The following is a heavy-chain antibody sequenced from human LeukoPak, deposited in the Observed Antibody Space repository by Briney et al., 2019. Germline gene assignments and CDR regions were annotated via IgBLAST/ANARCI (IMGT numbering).Heavy chain of an antibody. CDR3: AGQHFGESAFDY. CDR1: GGTFSSYA. J-gene: IGHJ4*02. V-gene: IGHV1-69*13. D-gene: IGHD3-10*01. CDR2: IIPIFGTA. Sequence: SVKVSCKASGGTFSSYAISWVRQAPGQGLEWMGGIIPIFGTANYAQKFQGRVTITADESTSTAYMDLSRLRSDDTAVYYCAGQHFGESAFDYWGQGTLVTVSS.